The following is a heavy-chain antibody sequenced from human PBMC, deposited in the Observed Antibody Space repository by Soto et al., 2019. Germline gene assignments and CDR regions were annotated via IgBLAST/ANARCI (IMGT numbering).Heavy chain of an antibody. J-gene: IGHJ6*03. Sequence: PSETLSLTCAVYGGSFSGYYWSWIRQPPGKGLEWIGEINHSGSTNYNPSLKGRVTISVDTSKNQFSLKLSSVTAADTAVYYCARGPAQFYDFWSGYSAHMDVWGKGTTVTVSS. V-gene: IGHV4-34*01. D-gene: IGHD3-3*01. CDR1: GGSFSGYY. CDR2: INHSGST. CDR3: ARGPAQFYDFWSGYSAHMDV.